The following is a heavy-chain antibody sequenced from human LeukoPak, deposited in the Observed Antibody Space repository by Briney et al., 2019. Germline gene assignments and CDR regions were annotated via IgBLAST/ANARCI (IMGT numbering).Heavy chain of an antibody. V-gene: IGHV3-23*01. CDR1: GFTFSSYA. CDR3: AKCGERDYVWGSYRYSERYYFDY. D-gene: IGHD3-16*02. CDR2: ISGSGGST. J-gene: IGHJ4*02. Sequence: GGSLRLXCAASGFTFSSYAMSWVRQAPGKGLEWVSAISGSGGSTYYADSVKGRFTISRDNSKNTLYLQMNSLRAEDTAVYYCAKCGERDYVWGSYRYSERYYFDYWGQGTLVTVSS.